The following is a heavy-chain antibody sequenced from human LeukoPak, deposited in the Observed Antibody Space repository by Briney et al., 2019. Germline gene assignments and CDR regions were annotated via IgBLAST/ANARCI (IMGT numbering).Heavy chain of an antibody. CDR1: GGSISSSSYY. CDR2: IYYSGST. J-gene: IGHJ6*02. CDR3: ARTLGNYYYYGMDV. V-gene: IGHV4-39*01. Sequence: PSGTLSLTCAVSGGSISSSSYYWGWIRQPPGKGLEWIGSIYYSGSTYYNPSLKSRVTISVDTSKNQFSLKLSSVTAADTAVYYCARTLGNYYYYGMDVWGQGTTVTVSS. D-gene: IGHD7-27*01.